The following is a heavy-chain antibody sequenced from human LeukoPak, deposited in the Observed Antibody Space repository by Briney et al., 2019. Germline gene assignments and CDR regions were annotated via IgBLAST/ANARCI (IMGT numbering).Heavy chain of an antibody. CDR3: ARDGASGYYFLGY. D-gene: IGHD3-22*01. V-gene: IGHV1-46*01. CDR1: GYSFTIYY. CDR2: INPSGGRT. Sequence: ASVKVSCTASGYSFTIYYFHWVRQAPGQGLEWMGVINPSGGRTTYAQKFQGRVTMTRDTSTSTVYMELSSLRSEDTAVFYCARDGASGYYFLGYWGQGTLVTVSS. J-gene: IGHJ4*02.